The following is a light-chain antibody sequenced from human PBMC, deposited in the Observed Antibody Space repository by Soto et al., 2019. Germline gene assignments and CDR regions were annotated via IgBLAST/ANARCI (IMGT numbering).Light chain of an antibody. CDR1: QSLLHSNGYNY. CDR2: LGS. CDR3: MQALQTPLT. V-gene: IGKV2-28*01. J-gene: IGKJ4*01. Sequence: DIVMTQSPLSLPVTPGEPASISCRSSQSLLHSNGYNYWDWYLQKPGQSPQLLIYLGSNRASGVPDRLSGSGSGTDLTLKISRVEAADVGVYYCMQALQTPLTFGGGTKVEIK.